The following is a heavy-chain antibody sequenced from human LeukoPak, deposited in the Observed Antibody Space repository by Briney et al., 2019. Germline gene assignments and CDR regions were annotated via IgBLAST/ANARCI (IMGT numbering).Heavy chain of an antibody. V-gene: IGHV3-30*03. CDR3: ARDRNKGLTMVRGGHPGYNWFDP. CDR1: GFTFSSYG. Sequence: GGSLRLSCAASGFTFSSYGMHWVRQAPGEGLEWVAVISYDGSNKYYADSVKGRFTISRDNSKNTLYLQMNSLRAEDTAVYYCARDRNKGLTMVRGGHPGYNWFDPWGQGTLVTVSS. CDR2: ISYDGSNK. J-gene: IGHJ5*02. D-gene: IGHD3-10*01.